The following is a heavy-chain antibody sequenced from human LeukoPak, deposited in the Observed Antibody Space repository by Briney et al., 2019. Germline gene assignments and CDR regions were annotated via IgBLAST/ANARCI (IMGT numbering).Heavy chain of an antibody. CDR3: ARWQSLKFEQWLVQDWFDP. CDR2: ISAYNGNT. Sequence: ASVKVSCKASGYTFTSYGISWVRQAPGQGLEWMGWISAYNGNTNYAQKLQGRVTMTTDTSTSTAYMELRSLRSDDTAVYYCARWQSLKFEQWLVQDWFDPWGQGTLVTVS. D-gene: IGHD6-19*01. CDR1: GYTFTSYG. J-gene: IGHJ5*02. V-gene: IGHV1-18*04.